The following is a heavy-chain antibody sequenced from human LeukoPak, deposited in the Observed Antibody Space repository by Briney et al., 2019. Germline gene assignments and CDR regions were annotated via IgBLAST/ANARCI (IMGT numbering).Heavy chain of an antibody. CDR3: ARDSGSGSYCFDY. J-gene: IGHJ4*02. Sequence: PGGSLRLSCAASGFIFSSYGMHWVRQAPGKGLEWVALIWYDGSNKYYADTVMGRFTISRDNSKNTLYLQMNRLRAEDTAVYYCARDSGSGSYCFDYWGQGTLVTVSS. V-gene: IGHV3-33*01. CDR1: GFIFSSYG. CDR2: IWYDGSNK. D-gene: IGHD3-10*01.